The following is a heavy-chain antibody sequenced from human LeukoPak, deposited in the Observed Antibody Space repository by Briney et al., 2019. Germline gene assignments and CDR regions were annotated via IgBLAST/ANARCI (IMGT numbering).Heavy chain of an antibody. D-gene: IGHD3-10*01. Sequence: PGGSLRLSCAASGFTFSSFGMNWVGQAPGKGREWGSYISYSSSLTDYADSVKGRFTISRDNAKNSLSLQLNSLSDEDTAVYFCAKVIRGGYGMDVWGQGTTVTVSS. CDR1: GFTFSSFG. J-gene: IGHJ6*02. CDR2: ISYSSSLT. V-gene: IGHV3-48*02. CDR3: AKVIRGGYGMDV.